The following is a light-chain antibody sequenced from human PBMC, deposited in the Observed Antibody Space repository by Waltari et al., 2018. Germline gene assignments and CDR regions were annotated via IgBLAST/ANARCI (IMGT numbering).Light chain of an antibody. CDR2: RTN. J-gene: IGLJ3*02. V-gene: IGLV1-47*01. CDR3: AAWDDSLSGPRV. Sequence: QSVLTQPPSASGTPGQRVTISCSGSSSNIGSNYVYWYQQLPGTAPKLLIYRTNQRPSGVPARVAGSKSGTSASLAISGLRSDDEADYYCAAWDDSLSGPRVFGGGTKLTVL. CDR1: SSNIGSNY.